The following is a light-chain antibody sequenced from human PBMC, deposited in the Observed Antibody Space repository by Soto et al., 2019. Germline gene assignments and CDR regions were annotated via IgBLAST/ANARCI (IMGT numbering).Light chain of an antibody. CDR1: QSVGSNY. CDR2: GAS. J-gene: IGKJ2*01. V-gene: IGKV3-20*01. Sequence: EVVLTQSPGTLSLSPGEGATLSCRASQSVGSNYLAWFQQKLVRAPRLLIYGASSRATGIPDRFSGSGSGTDFTLTMTRLEPEDSAVYYCQQYGHSPYTFGQGTKVDIK. CDR3: QQYGHSPYT.